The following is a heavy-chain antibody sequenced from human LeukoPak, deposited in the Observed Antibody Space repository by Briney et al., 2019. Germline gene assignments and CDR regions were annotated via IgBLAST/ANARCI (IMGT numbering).Heavy chain of an antibody. Sequence: GASVKVSCKASGGTFSSYAISWVRQAPGQGLEWMGRITPIFGIANYAQKFQGRVTITADKSTSTAYMELSSLRSEDTAVYYCASLYCSGGSCNFDYWGQGTLVTVSS. V-gene: IGHV1-69*04. D-gene: IGHD2-15*01. CDR1: GGTFSSYA. J-gene: IGHJ4*02. CDR2: ITPIFGIA. CDR3: ASLYCSGGSCNFDY.